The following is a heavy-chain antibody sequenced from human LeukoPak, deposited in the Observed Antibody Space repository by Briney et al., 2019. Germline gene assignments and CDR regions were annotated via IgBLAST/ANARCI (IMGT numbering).Heavy chain of an antibody. CDR1: GFTFCNAW. CDR2: IKSKTDGRTT. D-gene: IGHD4-17*01. CDR3: ITRGTAATNPDY. Sequence: KAGGSLRLSCAASGFTFCNAWMTWVRQAPGKGLEWVGLIKSKTDGRTTDYAAPVQGRFTISRDDSKNTLYLQMNGLKTEDTAIYYCITRGTAATNPDYWGQGTLVTVSS. V-gene: IGHV3-15*01. J-gene: IGHJ4*02.